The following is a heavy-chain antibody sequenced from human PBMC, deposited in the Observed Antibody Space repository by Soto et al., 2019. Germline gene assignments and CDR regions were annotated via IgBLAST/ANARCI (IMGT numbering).Heavy chain of an antibody. CDR3: AKVPLKYSGSYFDY. Sequence: EVQVLDSGGGLVQPGGSLRLSCAASGFTFSTYPMSWVRQAPGKGLERVSIISGSGGNTDYADSVKGRFTMSRDNSKNTVYLQMNSLRAEDTAVYYCAKVPLKYSGSYFDYWGQGTLVTVPS. J-gene: IGHJ4*02. D-gene: IGHD1-26*01. CDR1: GFTFSTYP. CDR2: ISGSGGNT. V-gene: IGHV3-23*01.